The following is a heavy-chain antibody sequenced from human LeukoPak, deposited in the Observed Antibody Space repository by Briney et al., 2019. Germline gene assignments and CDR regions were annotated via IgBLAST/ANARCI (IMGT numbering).Heavy chain of an antibody. D-gene: IGHD6-13*01. V-gene: IGHV3-23*01. Sequence: GGSLRLSCAASGFTFSNYAMSWVRQAPGKGLEWVSAISGSGGSTYYADSVKGRLTISRDNSKNTLYLQMNSLRAEDTAVYYCAKAPPLALRQQLPDYWGQGTLVTVSS. CDR1: GFTFSNYA. CDR2: ISGSGGST. CDR3: AKAPPLALRQQLPDY. J-gene: IGHJ4*02.